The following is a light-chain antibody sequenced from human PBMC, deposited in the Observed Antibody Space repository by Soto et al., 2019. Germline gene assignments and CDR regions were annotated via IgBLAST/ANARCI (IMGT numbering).Light chain of an antibody. J-gene: IGLJ2*01. Sequence: QSVLTQPPSVSGAPGQRVTISCTGSSSNIGAHYDLHWYQQLPGTAPKLLIYGNTNRPSGVPDRFSGSKSGTSASLTITGLQAEDEADYYCQSYDSSLIGGIFGGGTKLTVL. CDR2: GNT. V-gene: IGLV1-40*01. CDR3: QSYDSSLIGGI. CDR1: SSNIGAHYD.